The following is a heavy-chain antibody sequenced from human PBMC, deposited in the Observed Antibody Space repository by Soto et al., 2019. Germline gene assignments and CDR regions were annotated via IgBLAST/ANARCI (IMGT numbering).Heavy chain of an antibody. CDR2: ISGSGGST. D-gene: IGHD1-26*01. Sequence: EVQLLESGGGLVQPGGSLRLSCAASGFTFSSYAMSWVRQAPGKGLEWVSAISGSGGSTYYAVSVKGRFTISRDNSKNTLDLQMNSLRVEDTAVYYCAKRQLKFEELPNFDYWGQGTLVTVSS. CDR1: GFTFSSYA. V-gene: IGHV3-23*01. J-gene: IGHJ4*02. CDR3: AKRQLKFEELPNFDY.